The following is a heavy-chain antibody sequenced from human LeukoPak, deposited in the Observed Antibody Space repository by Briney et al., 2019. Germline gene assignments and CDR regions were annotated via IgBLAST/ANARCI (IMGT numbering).Heavy chain of an antibody. J-gene: IGHJ6*02. Sequence: GGSLRLSWAASGFTVSSNYMSWVRQAPGKGLEWVSVIYSGGSTYYADSVKGRFTISRDNSKNTLYLQMNSLRAEDTAVYYCARDSDYDSSGYYYGMDVWGQGTTVTVSS. CDR3: ARDSDYDSSGYYYGMDV. V-gene: IGHV3-66*01. D-gene: IGHD3-22*01. CDR2: IYSGGST. CDR1: GFTVSSNY.